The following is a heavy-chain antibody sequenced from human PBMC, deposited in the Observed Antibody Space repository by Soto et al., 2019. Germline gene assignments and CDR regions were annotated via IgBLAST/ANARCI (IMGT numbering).Heavy chain of an antibody. D-gene: IGHD5-18*01. CDR3: ARVGTTAMIKDYFAS. CDR1: GGSISSYY. V-gene: IGHV4-59*01. Sequence: SETLSLTCNVSGGSISSYYWSWIRQPPGKGVEWIGYIYYSGSTTYNPSLKSRVTISVDTSKNQFSLQLRSVSAADTAVYYCARVGTTAMIKDYFASWGQGPQVPVSS. CDR2: IYYSGST. J-gene: IGHJ4*02.